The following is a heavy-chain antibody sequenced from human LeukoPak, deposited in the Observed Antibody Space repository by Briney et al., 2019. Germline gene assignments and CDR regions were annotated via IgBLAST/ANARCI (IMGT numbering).Heavy chain of an antibody. V-gene: IGHV3-48*01. J-gene: IGHJ4*02. Sequence: GGSLRLSCAASGFTFSSYGMNWVRQAPGKGLEWVSYISSSSSTIYYADSVKGRFTISRDNAKNSLYLQMNSLRAEDTAVYYCARGVGRDDILTGSVDYWGQGTLVTVSS. D-gene: IGHD3-9*01. CDR1: GFTFSSYG. CDR2: ISSSSSTI. CDR3: ARGVGRDDILTGSVDY.